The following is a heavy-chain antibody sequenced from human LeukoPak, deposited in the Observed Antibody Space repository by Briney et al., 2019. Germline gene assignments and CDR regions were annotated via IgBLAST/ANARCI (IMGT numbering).Heavy chain of an antibody. CDR1: GFTFSRYW. CDR3: ARGGDGWGPFYYYSMDV. V-gene: IGHV3-7*01. Sequence: GGSLRLSCAASGFTFSRYWMSWVRQAPGKGLEWVANMRQDGSEKYYVDSVKGRFTISRDNAKNSLYVQMNSLRAEDTAVYYCARGGDGWGPFYYYSMDVWGKGTTVTVSS. CDR2: MRQDGSEK. J-gene: IGHJ6*03. D-gene: IGHD5-24*01.